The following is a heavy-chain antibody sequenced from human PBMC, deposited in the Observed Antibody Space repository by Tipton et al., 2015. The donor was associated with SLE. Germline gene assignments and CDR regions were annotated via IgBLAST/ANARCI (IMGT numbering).Heavy chain of an antibody. Sequence: LRLSCAVYGGSFSGYYWSWIRQPPGKGLEWIGEINHSGSTNYKSSLKSRLTISVDTSKNQFSLKLSSVTAADTAVYYCARRGDYSSSWYVAFYYYMDVWGKGITVTVS. CDR1: GGSFSGYY. J-gene: IGHJ6*03. CDR3: ARRGDYSSSWYVAFYYYMDV. D-gene: IGHD6-13*01. V-gene: IGHV4-34*01. CDR2: INHSGST.